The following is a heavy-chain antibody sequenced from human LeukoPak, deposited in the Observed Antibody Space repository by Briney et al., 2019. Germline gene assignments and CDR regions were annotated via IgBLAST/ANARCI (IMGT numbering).Heavy chain of an antibody. V-gene: IGHV4-34*01. CDR1: GGSFSGYY. Sequence: SETLSLTCAVYGGSFSGYYWSWIRQPPGKGLEWIGEINHSGSTNYNPFLKSRVTISVDTSKNQFSLKLSSVTAADTAVYYCASGGYCSSTSCQPFDYWGQGTLVTVSS. CDR3: ASGGYCSSTSCQPFDY. J-gene: IGHJ4*02. D-gene: IGHD2-2*01. CDR2: INHSGST.